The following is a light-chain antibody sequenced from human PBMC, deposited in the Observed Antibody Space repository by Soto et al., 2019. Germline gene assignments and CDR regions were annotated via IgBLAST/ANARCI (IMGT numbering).Light chain of an antibody. CDR1: RSIRNY. CDR2: DSS. Sequence: EIVLTQSPATLSLSPGERATLSCRASRSIRNYLAWYQQKPRQAPRLLIYDSSNRATGIPDRFSGSGSGTDFFLTIGRRESEDFAVYYCQHDVSAPETFSKGTKVDIK. CDR3: QHDVSAPET. V-gene: IGKV3-11*01. J-gene: IGKJ1*01.